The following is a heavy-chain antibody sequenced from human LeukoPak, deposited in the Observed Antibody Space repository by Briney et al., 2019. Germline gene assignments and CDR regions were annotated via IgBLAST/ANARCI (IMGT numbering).Heavy chain of an antibody. Sequence: GGSLRLSCAASGFTFSSYWMHWVRQAPGKGLVWVSRIRTDGTITTYADSVKGRFSISRDNAKNTLYLQVNSLRAEDTAVYYCAKDSRDYYIDYWGQGTLVTVSS. CDR3: AKDSRDYYIDY. CDR1: GFTFSSYW. V-gene: IGHV3-74*01. CDR2: IRTDGTIT. D-gene: IGHD3-22*01. J-gene: IGHJ4*02.